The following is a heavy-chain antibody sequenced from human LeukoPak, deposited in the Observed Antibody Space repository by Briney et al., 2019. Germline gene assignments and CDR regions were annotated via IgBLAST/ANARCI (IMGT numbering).Heavy chain of an antibody. CDR2: INPSGGST. D-gene: IGHD6-13*01. J-gene: IGHJ5*02. CDR3: ARGGFIAAARKMRNWFDP. V-gene: IGHV1-46*01. Sequence: ASVKVSCKASGYTFTSYYMHWVRQAPGQGLECMGIINPSGGSTSYAQKFQGRVTMTRDTSTSTVYMELSSLRSEDTAVYYCARGGFIAAARKMRNWFDPWGQGTLVTVSS. CDR1: GYTFTSYY.